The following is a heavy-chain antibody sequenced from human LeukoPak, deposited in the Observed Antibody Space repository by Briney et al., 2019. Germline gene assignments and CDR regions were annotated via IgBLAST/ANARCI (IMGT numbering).Heavy chain of an antibody. V-gene: IGHV1-69*05. Sequence: GASVKVSCKASGGTLSSYAISWVRQAPGQGLEWMGGIIPIFGTANYAQKFQGRVTITTDESTSTAYMELSSLRSEDTAVYYCASVSTVYDFDYWGQGTLATVSS. CDR3: ASVSTVYDFDY. CDR1: GGTLSSYA. CDR2: IIPIFGTA. J-gene: IGHJ4*02. D-gene: IGHD1-14*01.